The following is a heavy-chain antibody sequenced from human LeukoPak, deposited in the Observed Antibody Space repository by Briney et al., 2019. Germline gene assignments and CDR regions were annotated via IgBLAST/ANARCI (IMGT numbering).Heavy chain of an antibody. CDR1: GFTSSSYA. J-gene: IGHJ4*02. D-gene: IGHD6-13*01. CDR2: VSGSGDRM. V-gene: IGHV3-23*01. CDR3: AKAAAAPGFDF. Sequence: GGSLRLSCAASGFTSSSYALNWLRQGPAKGLEWVATVSGSGDRMYHADSVKGRFTISRDNSKNTIYLQMNSLRAGDTALYYCAKAAAAPGFDFWGQGTLVTVSS.